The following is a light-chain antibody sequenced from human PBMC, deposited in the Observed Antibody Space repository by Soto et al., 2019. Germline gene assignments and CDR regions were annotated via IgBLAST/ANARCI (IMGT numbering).Light chain of an antibody. V-gene: IGLV2-23*01. CDR3: CSYGGSYDLV. CDR2: EDT. CDR1: TSDVGSYNL. Sequence: QSVLTQPASVSGFPGQSITISCTGTTSDVGSYNLVSWYQQHPGKAPKLIIFEDTKRPSGVSGRFSGSKSDNTASLTISELQADDEADYHCCSYGGSYDLVFGGGTKLTVL. J-gene: IGLJ3*02.